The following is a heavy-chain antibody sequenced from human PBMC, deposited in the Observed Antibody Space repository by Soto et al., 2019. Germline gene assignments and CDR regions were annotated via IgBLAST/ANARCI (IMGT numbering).Heavy chain of an antibody. J-gene: IGHJ6*02. Sequence: VGSLRLSCAASGFTLSNVAMTWVRQAPGEGLEWVSSISGTDDYTYYADSVKGRFTISRDNSKNTLYLQMNSLRAEDTAVYYCARSPYTTGYHYRMDVWGQGTTVTVSS. CDR3: ARSPYTTGYHYRMDV. CDR1: GFTLSNVA. D-gene: IGHD3-9*01. CDR2: ISGTDDYT. V-gene: IGHV3-23*01.